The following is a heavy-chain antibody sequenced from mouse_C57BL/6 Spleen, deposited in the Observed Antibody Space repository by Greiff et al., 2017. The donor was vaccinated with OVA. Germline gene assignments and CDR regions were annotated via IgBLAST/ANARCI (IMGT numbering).Heavy chain of an antibody. CDR2: IHPSDSDT. V-gene: IGHV1-74*01. Sequence: QVQLQQPGAELVKPGASVKVSCKASGYTFTSYWMHWVKQRPGQGLEWIGRIHPSDSDTNYNQKFKGKATLTVDKSSSTAYMQLSSLTSEYSAVYYCAIEFITTVVATSFYYAMDYWGQGTSVTVSS. CDR1: GYTFTSYW. J-gene: IGHJ4*01. D-gene: IGHD1-1*01. CDR3: AIEFITTVVATSFYYAMDY.